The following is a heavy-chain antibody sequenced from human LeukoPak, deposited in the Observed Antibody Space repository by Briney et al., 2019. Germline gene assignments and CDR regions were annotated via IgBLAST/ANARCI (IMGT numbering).Heavy chain of an antibody. V-gene: IGHV1-69*13. J-gene: IGHJ6*03. CDR3: ARGPRDGYNCYMDV. CDR2: IIPIFGTA. Sequence: ASVKVSCKASGGTFSSYAISWVRQAPGQGLEWMGGIIPIFGTANYAQKFQGRVTITADESTSTAYMELSSLRSEDTAVYYCARGPRDGYNCYMDVWGKGTTVTISS. CDR1: GGTFSSYA. D-gene: IGHD5-24*01.